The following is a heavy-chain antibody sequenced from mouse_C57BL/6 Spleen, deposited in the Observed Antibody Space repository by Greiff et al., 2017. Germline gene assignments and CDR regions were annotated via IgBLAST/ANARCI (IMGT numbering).Heavy chain of an antibody. CDR2: IYPGDGDT. J-gene: IGHJ2*01. D-gene: IGHD3-2*02. V-gene: IGHV1-80*01. CDR1: GYAFSSYW. Sequence: QVHVKQSGAELVKPGASVKISCKASGYAFSSYWMNWVKQRPGKGLEWIGQIYPGDGDTNYNGKFKGKATLTADKSSSTAYMQLSSLTSEDSAVYFCAREGDVRNFDYWGQGTTLTVSS. CDR3: AREGDVRNFDY.